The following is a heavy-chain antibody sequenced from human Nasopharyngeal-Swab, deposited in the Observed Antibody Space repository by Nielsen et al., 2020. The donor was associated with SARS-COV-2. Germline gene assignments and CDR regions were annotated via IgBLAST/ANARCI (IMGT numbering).Heavy chain of an antibody. CDR2: ISSSGSTI. D-gene: IGHD5-18*01. CDR1: GFTLSDYY. CDR3: ARSHKGYSYGYTNYYGMDV. Sequence: GESLKISCAASGFTLSDYYMSWIRQAPGKGLKWVSYISSSGSTIYYADSVKGRFTISRDNAKNSLYLQMNSLRAEDTAVYYCARSHKGYSYGYTNYYGMDVWGQGTTVTVSS. V-gene: IGHV3-11*01. J-gene: IGHJ6*02.